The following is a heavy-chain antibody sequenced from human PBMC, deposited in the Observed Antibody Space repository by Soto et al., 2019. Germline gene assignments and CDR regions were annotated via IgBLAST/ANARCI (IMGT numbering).Heavy chain of an antibody. J-gene: IGHJ6*02. CDR3: ARDGSTSWNGYDYHGMDV. Sequence: EVQLVESGGGLVQPGGSLRLSCGASGFTFRTYWLSWVRQVPGKGLEWVANINQDGSEKNYVYSVKGRFTISRDNAKNSLHLQMSSLRPEDTALYYCARDGSTSWNGYDYHGMDVWCQGTTVTVPS. V-gene: IGHV3-7*05. CDR2: INQDGSEK. D-gene: IGHD1-1*01. CDR1: GFTFRTYW.